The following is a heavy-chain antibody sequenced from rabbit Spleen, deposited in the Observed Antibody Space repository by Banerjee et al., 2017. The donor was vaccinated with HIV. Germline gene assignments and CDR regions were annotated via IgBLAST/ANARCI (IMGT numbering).Heavy chain of an antibody. CDR2: INASTGKP. CDR3: ARDLFGVIGWNFSL. Sequence: QEQLVESGGGLVQPEGSLTLTCKASGFSFSDRDVMCWVRQAPGKGLEWIACINASTGKPVYATWASGRFPISRTSSTTVTLRMTSLTAADRATYFCARDLFGVIGWNFSLWGQGTLVPVS. D-gene: IGHD5-1*01. J-gene: IGHJ6*01. CDR1: GFSFSDRDV. V-gene: IGHV1S45*01.